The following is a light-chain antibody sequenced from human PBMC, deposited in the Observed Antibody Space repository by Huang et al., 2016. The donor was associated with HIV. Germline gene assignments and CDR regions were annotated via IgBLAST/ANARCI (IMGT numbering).Light chain of an antibody. V-gene: IGKV3-11*01. CDR2: EAS. J-gene: IGKJ3*01. CDR1: QSVGSF. Sequence: EIVLTQSPATLSLSPGERATLSCRASQSVGSFLAWYQQKPGQAPRLLIYEASYRATGIPARCSGSGSGTDVTLTISSREPEDCAVYYCQQRTYSFTFGPGTKVD. CDR3: QQRTYSFT.